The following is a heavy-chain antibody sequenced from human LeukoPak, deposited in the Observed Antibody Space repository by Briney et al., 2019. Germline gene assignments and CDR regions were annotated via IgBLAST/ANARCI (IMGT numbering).Heavy chain of an antibody. Sequence: GGSLRLSCKGSGYSFTSYWIGWVRQMPGKGLDWMGIIYPGDSDTRYSPSFQGQVTISADKSISTAYLQWSSLKASDTAMYYCASRAQGGSGWYKNWGQGTLVTVSS. J-gene: IGHJ4*02. D-gene: IGHD6-19*01. CDR2: IYPGDSDT. V-gene: IGHV5-51*01. CDR3: ASRAQGGSGWYKN. CDR1: GYSFTSYW.